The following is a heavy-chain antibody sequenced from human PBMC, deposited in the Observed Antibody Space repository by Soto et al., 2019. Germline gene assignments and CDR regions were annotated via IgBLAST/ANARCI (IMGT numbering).Heavy chain of an antibody. CDR2: INPNSGGT. J-gene: IGHJ4*02. CDR1: GYTFTGHY. D-gene: IGHD6-13*01. V-gene: IGHV1-2*02. CDR3: AREYSSTWYPFDY. Sequence: GASVKVSCKASGYTFTGHYMHWVRQAPGQWPEWMGWINPNSGGTNCAQKFQGRVSMTRDTSISTAYMELSRLRSDDTAVYYCAREYSSTWYPFDYWGQGTLVTVSS.